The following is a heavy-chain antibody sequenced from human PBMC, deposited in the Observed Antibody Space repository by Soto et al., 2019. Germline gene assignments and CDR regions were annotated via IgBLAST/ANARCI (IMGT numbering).Heavy chain of an antibody. V-gene: IGHV3-21*01. Sequence: PGGPLTLSSAASGFTFSSYSLNWVSQAPGKGLEWVSFISSSSSYIYYAGSVKCLFTISRDNAKNSLYLQMNSLRAEDTAVYYCARDYSSSGGMDVWGQGT. D-gene: IGHD6-6*01. CDR1: GFTFSSYS. J-gene: IGHJ6*02. CDR2: ISSSSSYI. CDR3: ARDYSSSGGMDV.